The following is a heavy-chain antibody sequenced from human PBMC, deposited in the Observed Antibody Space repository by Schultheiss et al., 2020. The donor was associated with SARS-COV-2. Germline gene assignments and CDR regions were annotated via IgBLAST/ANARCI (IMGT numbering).Heavy chain of an antibody. CDR2: ISPYNGKT. CDR3: ARDRREYGAIYLFDY. Sequence: ASVKVSCKASGYTFTSYGISWVRQAPGQGLEWMGWISPYNGKTDYAQKFQGRLTMTTDTSTNTAYMELRSLRSDDTAVYSCARDRREYGAIYLFDYWGQGTLVTVSS. J-gene: IGHJ4*02. V-gene: IGHV1-18*01. D-gene: IGHD4-17*01. CDR1: GYTFTSYG.